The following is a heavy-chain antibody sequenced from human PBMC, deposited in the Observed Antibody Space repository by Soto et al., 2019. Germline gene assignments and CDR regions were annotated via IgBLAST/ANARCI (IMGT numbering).Heavy chain of an antibody. J-gene: IGHJ6*03. CDR2: ISSSGSTI. CDR3: AISQIVVRSYYYMYF. V-gene: IGHV3-11*01. Sequence: GGSLRLSCAASGFTFSDYYMSWIRQAPGKGLEWVSYISSSGSTIYYADSVKGRFTISRDNAKNSLYLQMNSLRAEDTAVYYCAISQIVVRSYYYMYFWGKGTTVPVSS. CDR1: GFTFSDYY. D-gene: IGHD2-2*01.